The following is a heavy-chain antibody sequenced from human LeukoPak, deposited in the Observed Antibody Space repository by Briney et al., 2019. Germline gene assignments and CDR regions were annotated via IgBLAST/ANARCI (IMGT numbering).Heavy chain of an antibody. D-gene: IGHD3-22*01. V-gene: IGHV4-59*01. CDR3: ARDYDSIGRWYFHMDL. J-gene: IGHJ6*03. Sequence: PSETLSHTCTVSGDSFSNYYWNWIRQPPGKGLEWIGYIHYSGSTTYNPSLKSRVTISIDTSKNQFSLKLTSVTAADTAVYYCARDYDSIGRWYFHMDLWGKGTTVTVSS. CDR2: IHYSGST. CDR1: GDSFSNYY.